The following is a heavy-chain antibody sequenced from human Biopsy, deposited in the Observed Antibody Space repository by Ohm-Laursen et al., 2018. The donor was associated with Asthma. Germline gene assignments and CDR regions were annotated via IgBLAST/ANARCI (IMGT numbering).Heavy chain of an antibody. CDR2: IHYSGST. CDR3: ARASVAASSNWFDP. Sequence: SDTLSLTWPVSGASIKTDDHYWGWLRQPPGKGLEWFGFIHYSGSTSYNPSLKGGVTISVDTSKNQFSLKLSSVTAADTAVYYCARASVAASSNWFDPWGQGTLVTVSS. D-gene: IGHD6-19*01. J-gene: IGHJ5*02. CDR1: GASIKTDDHY. V-gene: IGHV4-30-4*02.